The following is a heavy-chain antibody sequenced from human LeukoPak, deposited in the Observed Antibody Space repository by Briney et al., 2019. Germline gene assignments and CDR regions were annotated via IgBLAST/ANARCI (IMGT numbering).Heavy chain of an antibody. Sequence: ASVKVSCKASGYTFTGYYMHWVRQAPGQGLEWMGRINPNSGGTNYAQKFQGRVTMTRDTSISTAYMELSRLRSDDTAVYYCARWNDYYDSSGYYYGYYFDYWGQGTLVTVSS. CDR1: GYTFTGYY. V-gene: IGHV1-2*06. D-gene: IGHD3-22*01. J-gene: IGHJ4*02. CDR3: ARWNDYYDSSGYYYGYYFDY. CDR2: INPNSGGT.